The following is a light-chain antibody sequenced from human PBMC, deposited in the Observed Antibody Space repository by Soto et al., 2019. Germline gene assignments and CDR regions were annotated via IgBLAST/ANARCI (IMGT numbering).Light chain of an antibody. V-gene: IGKV3-15*01. CDR1: QSVSTD. J-gene: IGKJ1*01. CDR3: QQYNNWPRT. Sequence: EIVLTQSPGTLSVSPGATATLSCRASQSVSTDLAWYQQKPGQVPRVLIYGASTRATDIPARFSGSGSGTDFTLTIDSLQPEDFAVYYCQQYNNWPRTFGQGTKV. CDR2: GAS.